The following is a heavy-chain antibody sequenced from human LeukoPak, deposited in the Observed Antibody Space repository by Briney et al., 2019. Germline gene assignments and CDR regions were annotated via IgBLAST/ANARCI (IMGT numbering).Heavy chain of an antibody. CDR3: AKAYPYGSGSYCQS. D-gene: IGHD3-10*01. J-gene: IGHJ5*02. V-gene: IGHV3-30*18. CDR1: GFTFSSYG. CDR2: ISYDGSNK. Sequence: GGSLRLSCAASGFTFSSYGMHWVRQAPGKGLEWVAVISYDGSNKYYADSVKGRFTISRDNSKNTLYLQMNSLRAEDTAAYYCAKAYPYGSGSYCQSWGQGTLVTVSS.